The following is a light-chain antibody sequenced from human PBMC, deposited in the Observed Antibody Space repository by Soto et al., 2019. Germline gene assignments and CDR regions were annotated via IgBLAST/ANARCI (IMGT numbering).Light chain of an antibody. CDR3: QQYGSSPLT. J-gene: IGKJ4*01. CDR2: DAS. V-gene: IGKV3-20*01. CDR1: QSVSSY. Sequence: EIVLTQSPATLSLSPGERATLSCRASQSVSSYLAWCQQKPGQAPRLLIYDASSRATGIPDRFSGSGSGTDFTLTISRLEPEDFAVYYCQQYGSSPLTFGGGTKVDIK.